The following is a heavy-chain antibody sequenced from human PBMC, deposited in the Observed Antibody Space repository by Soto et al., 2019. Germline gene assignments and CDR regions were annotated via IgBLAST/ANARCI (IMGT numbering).Heavy chain of an antibody. J-gene: IGHJ6*02. CDR3: ARALCSDCGVDCYPLDV. V-gene: IGHV4-59*01. CDR2: LYNTGST. CDR1: GASISRYY. D-gene: IGHD2-21*02. Sequence: QVRLQESGPGLVKPSETLSLTCTVSGASISRYYWSWIRQSPGKGLEWIGYLYNTGSTIYNSSLNSRGTISVDTSKNRFSLKINTVTAPYTAEYCCARALCSDCGVDCYPLDVWGQGTTVTVSS.